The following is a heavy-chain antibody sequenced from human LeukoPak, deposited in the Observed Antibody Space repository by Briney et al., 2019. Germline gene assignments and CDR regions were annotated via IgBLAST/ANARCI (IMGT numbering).Heavy chain of an antibody. Sequence: SETLSLTCTVSGGSISSSSFYWGWIRQPPGKGLEWIGSFYYSGSTYYSPSLKSRVTISVDTSKNQFSLKLSSVTAAVTAVYYCARHPVITIFGVVIIHYFDSWGQGTLVTVSS. V-gene: IGHV4-39*01. CDR2: FYYSGST. D-gene: IGHD3-3*01. CDR1: GGSISSSSFY. J-gene: IGHJ4*02. CDR3: ARHPVITIFGVVIIHYFDS.